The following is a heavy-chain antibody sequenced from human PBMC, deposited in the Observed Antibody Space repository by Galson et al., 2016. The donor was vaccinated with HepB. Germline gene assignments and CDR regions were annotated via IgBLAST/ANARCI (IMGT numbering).Heavy chain of an antibody. CDR1: GFTFSSFG. V-gene: IGHV3-33*01. J-gene: IGHJ4*02. D-gene: IGHD3-10*01. CDR3: ARGFYGSGSYPHDY. CDR2: IWYDGRNK. Sequence: SLRLSCAASGFTFSSFGMHWVRQAPGKGLEWVAVIWYDGRNKYYVDSVKGRFTISRDNSKNTLYLQMNRLRAEDTAVYYCARGFYGSGSYPHDYWGQGTLVTVSS.